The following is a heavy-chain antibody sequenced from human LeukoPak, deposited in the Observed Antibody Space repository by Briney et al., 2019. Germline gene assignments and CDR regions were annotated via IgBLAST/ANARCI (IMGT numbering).Heavy chain of an antibody. D-gene: IGHD1-26*01. CDR3: ARVVVGATSHIDY. V-gene: IGHV1-18*01. J-gene: IGHJ4*02. CDR2: ISGYQGST. Sequence: ASVKVSYRASGYTFTNYGIAWVRQAPGQGLEWMGWISGYQGSTKYAQNFQGRVTMTIDTSTSTAYMELSRLRSDDTAVYYCARVVVGATSHIDYWGQGNLVTASS. CDR1: GYTFTNYG.